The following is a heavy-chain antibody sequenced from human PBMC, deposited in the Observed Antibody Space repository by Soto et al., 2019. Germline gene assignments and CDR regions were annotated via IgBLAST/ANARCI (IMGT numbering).Heavy chain of an antibody. V-gene: IGHV3-15*01. D-gene: IGHD3-10*01. J-gene: IGHJ4*02. Sequence: GGSLRLSCAASGFTFSNAWMSWVRQAPGKGLEWVGRIKSKTDGGTTDYAAPVKGRFTISSDDSKNTLYLQMNSLKTEDTAVYYCTTVTYGSGSYYKVDYWGQGTLVTVSS. CDR1: GFTFSNAW. CDR3: TTVTYGSGSYYKVDY. CDR2: IKSKTDGGTT.